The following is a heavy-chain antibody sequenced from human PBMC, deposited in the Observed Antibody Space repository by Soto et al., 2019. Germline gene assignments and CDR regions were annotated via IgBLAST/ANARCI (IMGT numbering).Heavy chain of an antibody. CDR3: ARQGSGSYFDY. Sequence: LKISCNGSWYSFTSYWIVWVRQMPRKGLEWMGIIYPGDSYTRYSPSFQGQVTTSSDKSISTAYLQWSSLKDSDTAMYYCARQGSGSYFDYWGQGTLVTVSS. D-gene: IGHD1-26*01. CDR1: WYSFTSYW. V-gene: IGHV5-51*01. J-gene: IGHJ4*02. CDR2: IYPGDSYT.